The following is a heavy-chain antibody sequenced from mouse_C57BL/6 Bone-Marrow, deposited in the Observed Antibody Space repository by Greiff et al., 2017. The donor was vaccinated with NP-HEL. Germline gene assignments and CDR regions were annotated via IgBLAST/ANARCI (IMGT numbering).Heavy chain of an antibody. J-gene: IGHJ3*01. V-gene: IGHV1-50*01. CDR3: ASEGETWFAY. CDR2: IDPSDSYT. CDR1: GYTFTSYW. Sequence: QVQLQQPGAELVKPGASVKLSCKASGYTFTSYWMPWVKQRPGQGLEWIGEIDPSDSYTNYNQKFKGKATLTVDTSSSTAYMQLSSLTSEDSAVYYCASEGETWFAYWGQGTLVTVSA.